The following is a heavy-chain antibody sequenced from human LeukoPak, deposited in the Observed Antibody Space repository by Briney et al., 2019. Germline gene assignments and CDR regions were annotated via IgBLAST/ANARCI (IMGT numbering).Heavy chain of an antibody. CDR2: INGEGSRT. CDR3: ARAWGYSDYDYYFDY. CDR1: GFTFSIYW. J-gene: IGHJ4*02. D-gene: IGHD5-12*01. Sequence: PGGSLRLSCAASGFTFSIYWMYWARQAPGKGLVWVSRINGEGSRTTYADSVKGRFTISRDNAKNTLYLQMNSLRVEDTAVYYCARAWGYSDYDYYFDYWGQGTLVTVSS. V-gene: IGHV3-74*01.